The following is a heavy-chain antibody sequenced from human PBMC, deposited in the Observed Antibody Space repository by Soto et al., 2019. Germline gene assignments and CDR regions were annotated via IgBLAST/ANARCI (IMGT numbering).Heavy chain of an antibody. J-gene: IGHJ6*02. V-gene: IGHV3-53*01. CDR1: GFTDSSNY. CDR2: IYSGGST. Sequence: QTGGSLRLSCAASGFTDSSNYMSWVRQAPGKGLEWVSVIYSGGSTYYADSVKGRFTISRDNSKNTLYLQMNSLRAEDTAVYYCARGRLEAAYYYYYGMDVWGQGTTVTVSS. D-gene: IGHD2-15*01. CDR3: ARGRLEAAYYYYYGMDV.